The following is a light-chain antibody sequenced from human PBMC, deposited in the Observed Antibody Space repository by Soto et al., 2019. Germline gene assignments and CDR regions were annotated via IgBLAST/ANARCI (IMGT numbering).Light chain of an antibody. Sequence: DIQMTQSPSSLSASVGDRVTITXRASQSISRFLNWYQHKPGKAPRLLIYAASSLQSGVPSRFSGSGSGTDFTLTISSLQPEDFATYYCQQSYSTPRTFGQGTRLEL. CDR1: QSISRF. V-gene: IGKV1-39*01. J-gene: IGKJ5*01. CDR2: AAS. CDR3: QQSYSTPRT.